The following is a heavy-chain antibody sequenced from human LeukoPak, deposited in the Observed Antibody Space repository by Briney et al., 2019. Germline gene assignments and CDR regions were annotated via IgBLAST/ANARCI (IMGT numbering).Heavy chain of an antibody. CDR2: INPSGGST. CDR1: GYTFTSHY. Sequence: ASVKVSCKASGYTFTSHYMHWVRQAPGQGLEWMGIINPSGGSTSYAQKFQGRVTMTRDMSTSTVYMELSSLRSEDTAVYYCARADSSGYYLPRYDYWGQGTLVTVSS. D-gene: IGHD3-22*01. CDR3: ARADSSGYYLPRYDY. J-gene: IGHJ4*02. V-gene: IGHV1-46*01.